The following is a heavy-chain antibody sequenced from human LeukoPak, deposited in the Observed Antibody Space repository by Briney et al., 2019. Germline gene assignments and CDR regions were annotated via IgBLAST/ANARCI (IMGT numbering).Heavy chain of an antibody. V-gene: IGHV3-30-3*01. CDR3: ARGRIYSGHALLY. J-gene: IGHJ4*02. D-gene: IGHD5-12*01. CDR1: GFTFSNYA. CDR2: VSFDGSTE. Sequence: PGGSLRLSCAASGFTFSNYAMHWVRQAPGTGLEWVAIVSFDGSTEYYAASVEGRFTISRDNAKNSLYLQLNGLRAEDAAVYYCARGRIYSGHALLYWGQGTLVTVSS.